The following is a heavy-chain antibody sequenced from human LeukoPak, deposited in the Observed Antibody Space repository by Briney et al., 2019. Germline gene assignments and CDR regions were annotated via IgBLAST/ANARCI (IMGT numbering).Heavy chain of an antibody. CDR2: IHNDGTMG. CDR1: GFTFSRLG. CDR3: ARGLYSSSP. Sequence: GGSLRLSCATSGFTFSRLGMQWVRQAPGKGLEWVAVIHNDGTMGQYADSVKGRFTISKDFSRNTLHLQMHSLRDDDTAVYYCARGLYSSSPWGQGTLVTVSS. V-gene: IGHV3-33*01. D-gene: IGHD6-6*01. J-gene: IGHJ4*02.